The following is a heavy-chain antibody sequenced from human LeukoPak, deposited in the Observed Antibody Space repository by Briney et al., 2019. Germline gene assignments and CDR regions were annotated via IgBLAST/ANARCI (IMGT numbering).Heavy chain of an antibody. CDR1: GGSISSYY. CDR2: IYYSGST. V-gene: IGHV4-59*01. CDR3: ARELRGYCSSTSCYIWFDP. D-gene: IGHD2-2*02. J-gene: IGHJ5*02. Sequence: PSETLSLTCTVSGGSISSYYWSWIRQPPGKGLEWIGYIYYSGSTNYNPSLKSRVTISVDTSKNQFSLKLSSVTAADTAVYYCARELRGYCSSTSCYIWFDPWGQGTLVTVSS.